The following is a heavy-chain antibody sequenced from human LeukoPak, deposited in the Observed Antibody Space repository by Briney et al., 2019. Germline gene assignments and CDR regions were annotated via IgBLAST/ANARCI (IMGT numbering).Heavy chain of an antibody. CDR1: GFTFSRSS. CDR3: ARGTGPYYYYYAMDV. J-gene: IGHJ6*02. Sequence: PGGSLRLSCGASGFTFSRSSMNWVRQAPGKGLEWLSYISSSSITTYYSDSVKGRFTISRDNAKNSLYLHMNSLRDEDTAVYYCARGTGPYYYYYAMDVWGQGTTATVSS. CDR2: ISSSSITT. V-gene: IGHV3-48*02.